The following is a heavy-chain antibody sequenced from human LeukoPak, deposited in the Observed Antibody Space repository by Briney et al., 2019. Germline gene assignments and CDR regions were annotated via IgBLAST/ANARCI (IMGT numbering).Heavy chain of an antibody. CDR1: GVSISCYY. Sequence: SETLSLTCTVSGVSISCYYWSWNPQPPGKGLEWVGYIYYSGRTNYNPSLKSRVIISVDTSRKQLSLKLSSVTAADAAVYYCARDSSGCGYFDYWGQGTLVTVSS. V-gene: IGHV4-59*01. CDR3: ARDSSGCGYFDY. J-gene: IGHJ4*02. D-gene: IGHD6-19*01. CDR2: IYYSGRT.